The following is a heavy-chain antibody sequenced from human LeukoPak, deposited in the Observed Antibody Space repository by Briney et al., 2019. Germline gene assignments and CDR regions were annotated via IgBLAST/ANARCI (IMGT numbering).Heavy chain of an antibody. D-gene: IGHD1-26*01. CDR1: GFTFSDYY. CDR3: ARDKWELLGTIDY. CDR2: ISGSGNTI. Sequence: GGSLRLSCAASGFTFSDYYMSWIRQAPGKGLEWVSCISGSGNTIYYADSVKGRFTISRDNAKNSLYLQMNRLRAEDTAMYYCARDKWELLGTIDYWGQGILVTVSS. J-gene: IGHJ4*02. V-gene: IGHV3-11*01.